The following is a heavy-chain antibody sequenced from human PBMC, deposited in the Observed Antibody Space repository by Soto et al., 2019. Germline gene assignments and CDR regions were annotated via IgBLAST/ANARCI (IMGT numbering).Heavy chain of an antibody. CDR2: ISGSGGST. V-gene: IGHV3-23*01. J-gene: IGHJ4*02. CDR3: ANGPTPTYVWGSYRSADY. D-gene: IGHD3-16*02. CDR1: GFTFSSYA. Sequence: EVQLLESGGGLVQPGGSLRLSCAASGFTFSSYAMSWVRQAPGKGLEWVAAISGSGGSTYYADSVKGRFTSSRDNSKNTLYLQMNSLRAEDTAVYYCANGPTPTYVWGSYRSADYWGQGTLVTVSS.